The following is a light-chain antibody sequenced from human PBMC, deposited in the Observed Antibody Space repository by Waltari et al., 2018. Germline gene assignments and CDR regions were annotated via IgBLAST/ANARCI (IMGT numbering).Light chain of an antibody. CDR2: SND. CDR1: NYNIGSGP. J-gene: IGLJ2*01. Sequence: QSVLTQAPSVSGTPGQMVTISCSGTNYNIGSGPVNWYQQVPGMSPQLLIYSNDQRRSGVPDRFSGSKSGTSASLAISGLQSEDEADYYCATWDGRVNGVLFGGGTKVTVL. V-gene: IGLV1-44*01. CDR3: ATWDGRVNGVL.